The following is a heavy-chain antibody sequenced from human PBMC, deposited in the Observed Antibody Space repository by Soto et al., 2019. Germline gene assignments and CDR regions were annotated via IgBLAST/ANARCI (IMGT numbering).Heavy chain of an antibody. CDR2: IKSKTDGGTT. CDR1: GVTFSNAG. CDR3: TSPAGITMVRGAHDAFDI. D-gene: IGHD3-10*01. Sequence: VRSLILSYGAAGVTFSNAGRHWVRQAQGKGLEWVGRIKSKTDGGTTDYAAPVKGRFTISRDDSKNTLYLQMNSLKTEDTAVYYCTSPAGITMVRGAHDAFDIWGQGTMVTVSS. J-gene: IGHJ3*02. V-gene: IGHV3-15*07.